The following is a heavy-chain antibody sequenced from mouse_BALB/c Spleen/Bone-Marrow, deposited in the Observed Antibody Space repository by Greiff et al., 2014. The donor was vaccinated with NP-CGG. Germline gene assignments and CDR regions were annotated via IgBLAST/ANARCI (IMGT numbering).Heavy chain of an antibody. D-gene: IGHD3-1*01. Sequence: VQLKESGAVLARPGAAVKMSCKASGYTFSKYWMHWGKKRPGQGLEWIGTIYPGNSDTTYNQKFKGKAKLTAVTSTSTAYMDLSSLTNEDSAVYYCTTLARTNFDYWGQGTTLTVSS. CDR1: GYTFSKYW. V-gene: IGHV1-5*01. CDR3: TTLARTNFDY. J-gene: IGHJ2*01. CDR2: IYPGNSDT.